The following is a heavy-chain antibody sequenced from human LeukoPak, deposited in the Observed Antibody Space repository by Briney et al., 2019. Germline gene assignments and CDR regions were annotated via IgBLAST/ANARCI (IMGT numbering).Heavy chain of an antibody. V-gene: IGHV4-59*01. D-gene: IGHD3-22*01. J-gene: IGHJ6*03. CDR1: GGSITSYY. Sequence: SETLSLTCSVSGGSITSYYWSWIRQPPGKGLEWIGYIYYSGRTNYNSSLKSRVTISVDTSKNQFSLKLNSVTAADTAVYYCARSSEGRYYYDSSGYSYYYYYMDVWGKGTTVTISS. CDR2: IYYSGRT. CDR3: ARSSEGRYYYDSSGYSYYYYYMDV.